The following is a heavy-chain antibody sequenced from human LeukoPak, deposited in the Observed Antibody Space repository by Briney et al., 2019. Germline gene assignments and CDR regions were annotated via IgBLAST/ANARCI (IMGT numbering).Heavy chain of an antibody. CDR2: ISYDGSNK. CDR1: GFTFSSYG. CDR3: ARGNRLWFGELSSEYFQH. D-gene: IGHD3-10*01. Sequence: PGRSLRLSCAASGFTFSSYGMHWVRQAPGKGLEWVAVISYDGSNKYYADSVKGRFTISRDNSKNTLYLQMNSLRAEDTAVYYCARGNRLWFGELSSEYFQHWGQGTLVTVSS. V-gene: IGHV3-30*03. J-gene: IGHJ1*01.